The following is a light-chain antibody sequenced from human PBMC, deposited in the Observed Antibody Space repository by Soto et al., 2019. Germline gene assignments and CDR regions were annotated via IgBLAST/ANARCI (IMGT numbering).Light chain of an antibody. CDR2: GAS. CDR3: QQYGSSPRT. Sequence: DIVLTQSPGTLSLSPGERATLSCRASQSVGSIYLAWYQQKPGQAPMLLIHGASNRASSIPDRFSGSGSGADFTLTISRLEPEDFAVYYCQQYGSSPRTFGQGTKVEIK. V-gene: IGKV3-20*01. CDR1: QSVGSIY. J-gene: IGKJ1*01.